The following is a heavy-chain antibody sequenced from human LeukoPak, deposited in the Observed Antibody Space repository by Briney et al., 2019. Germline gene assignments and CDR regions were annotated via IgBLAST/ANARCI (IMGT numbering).Heavy chain of an antibody. CDR2: ITRGGGT. J-gene: IGHJ4*02. CDR3: VRGTTTPDC. D-gene: IGHD2/OR15-2a*01. CDR1: GFTFSSYG. Sequence: GGSLRLSCAASGFTFSSYGMTWVRQAPGKGLEWVSGITRGGGTYYADSVKGRFTISRDNSKNTLYLQMSSLRAEDTAVYYCVRGTTTPDCWGQGTLVTVSS. V-gene: IGHV3-23*01.